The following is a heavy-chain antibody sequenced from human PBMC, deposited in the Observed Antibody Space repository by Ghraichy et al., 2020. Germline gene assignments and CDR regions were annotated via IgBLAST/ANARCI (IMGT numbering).Heavy chain of an antibody. J-gene: IGHJ4*02. Sequence: SETLSLTCDVYGGSFSDYYWSWIRQPPGKGLEWIGEINHSGSTNYNPSLKSRVTISVDTSKNQLSLKLSSVTAADTAVYYCAREGDSGSYRPLDYWGQGTLVTVSS. D-gene: IGHD1-26*01. CDR1: GGSFSDYY. V-gene: IGHV4-34*01. CDR2: INHSGST. CDR3: AREGDSGSYRPLDY.